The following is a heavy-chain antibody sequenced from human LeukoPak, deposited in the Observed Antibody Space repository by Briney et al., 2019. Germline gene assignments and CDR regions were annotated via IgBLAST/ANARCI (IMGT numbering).Heavy chain of an antibody. CDR3: ARPSDYGLPLGY. CDR1: GFTVSSNY. CDR2: IYSGGST. Sequence: GGCLRLSCAASGFTVSSNYMSWVRQAPGKGLEWVSVIYSGGSTYYADSVKGRFTISRDNSKNTLYLQMNSLRAENTAVYYCARPSDYGLPLGYWGQGTLVTVSS. D-gene: IGHD4-17*01. J-gene: IGHJ4*02. V-gene: IGHV3-53*01.